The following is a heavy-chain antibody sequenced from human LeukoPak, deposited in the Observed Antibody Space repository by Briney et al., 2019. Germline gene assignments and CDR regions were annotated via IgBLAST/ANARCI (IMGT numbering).Heavy chain of an antibody. CDR1: GFNFGDYA. V-gene: IGHV3-49*04. CDR3: TRDRTPYY. CDR2: IRSKIYGGTP. J-gene: IGHJ4*02. Sequence: GRSLRLSCTTSGFNFGDYAMTWVRQAPGKGLEWVGFIRSKIYGGTPEYAASVKGRFTISRDDSKGVAYLQMNSLKTEDTAVYYCTRDRTPYYWGQGTLVTVAS.